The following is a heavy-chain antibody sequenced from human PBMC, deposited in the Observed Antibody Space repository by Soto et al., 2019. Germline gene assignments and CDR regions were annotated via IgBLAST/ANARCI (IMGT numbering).Heavy chain of an antibody. V-gene: IGHV3-74*01. CDR3: ARWPYYYDSSGYYYFDY. Sequence: GGSLRLSCAASGFTFSSYWMHWVRQAPGKGLVWVSRINSDGSSTSYADPVKGRFTISRDNAMNTLYLQMNSLRAEDTAVYYCARWPYYYDSSGYYYFDYWGQGTLVTVSS. CDR2: INSDGSST. J-gene: IGHJ4*02. D-gene: IGHD3-22*01. CDR1: GFTFSSYW.